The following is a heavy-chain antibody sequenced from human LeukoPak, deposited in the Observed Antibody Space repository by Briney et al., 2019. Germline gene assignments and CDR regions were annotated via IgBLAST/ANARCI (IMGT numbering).Heavy chain of an antibody. CDR3: ARDGYGDALHLDY. D-gene: IGHD4-17*01. J-gene: IGHJ4*02. Sequence: GGSLRLSCAASGFTFSSYAMIWVRQAPGKGLEWVSSISGSGTNTYYADAVEGRFTISRDTPKSTLFLQMNSLRAEDTAVYYCARDGYGDALHLDYWGQGTLVTVSS. CDR1: GFTFSSYA. V-gene: IGHV3-23*01. CDR2: ISGSGTNT.